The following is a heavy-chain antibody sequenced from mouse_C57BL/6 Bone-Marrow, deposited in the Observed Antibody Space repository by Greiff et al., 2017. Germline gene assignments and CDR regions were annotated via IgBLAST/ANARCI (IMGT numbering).Heavy chain of an antibody. Sequence: EVQLQESGPGLVKPSQSLSLTCSVTGYSITSGYYWNWIRQFPGNKLEWMGYISYDGSNNYNPSLKNRISITRDTSKNQFFLKLNSVTTEDTATYYCARVAYGSSPWYFDVWGTGTTVTVSS. D-gene: IGHD1-1*01. V-gene: IGHV3-6*01. CDR1: GYSITSGYY. J-gene: IGHJ1*03. CDR2: ISYDGSN. CDR3: ARVAYGSSPWYFDV.